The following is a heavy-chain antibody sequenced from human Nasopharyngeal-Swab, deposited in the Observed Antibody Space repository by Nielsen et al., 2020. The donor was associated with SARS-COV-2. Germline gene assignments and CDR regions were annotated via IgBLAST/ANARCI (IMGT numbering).Heavy chain of an antibody. D-gene: IGHD3-22*01. CDR1: GGSISGYY. V-gene: IGHV4-38-2*02. CDR3: ANYYDSSGYFVY. J-gene: IGHJ4*02. Sequence: SETLSLTCTVSGGSISGYYWGWIRQPPGKGLEWIGSIYHSGSTYYNPSLKSRVTISVDTSKNQFSLKLSSVTAADTAVYYCANYYDSSGYFVYWGQGTLVTVSS. CDR2: IYHSGST.